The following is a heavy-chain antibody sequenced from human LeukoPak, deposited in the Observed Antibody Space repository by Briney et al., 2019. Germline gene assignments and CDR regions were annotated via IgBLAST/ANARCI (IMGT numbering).Heavy chain of an antibody. J-gene: IGHJ6*03. CDR3: ARAGGDILTGPYYYYMDV. V-gene: IGHV1-2*02. D-gene: IGHD3-9*01. CDR1: GYTFTGYY. Sequence: GASVKVSCKASGYTFTGYYMHWVRQAPGQGLEWMGWINPNSGGTNYAQKFQGRVTMTRDTSFSTAYMELSRLRSDDTAVYYCARAGGDILTGPYYYYMDVWGKGTTVTVSS. CDR2: INPNSGGT.